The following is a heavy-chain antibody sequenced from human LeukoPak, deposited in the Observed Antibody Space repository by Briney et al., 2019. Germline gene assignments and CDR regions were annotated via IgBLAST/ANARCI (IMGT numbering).Heavy chain of an antibody. Sequence: GGSLRLSCAASGFTFSSYSMNWVRQAPGKGLEWVSSISSSSSYIYYADSVKGRFTISRDNAKDTLYLQMNSLRAEDTAVYFCVRERMGSGNWYFDIWGRGTLVTVFS. V-gene: IGHV3-21*01. CDR2: ISSSSSYI. CDR1: GFTFSSYS. CDR3: VRERMGSGNWYFDI. D-gene: IGHD1-26*01. J-gene: IGHJ2*01.